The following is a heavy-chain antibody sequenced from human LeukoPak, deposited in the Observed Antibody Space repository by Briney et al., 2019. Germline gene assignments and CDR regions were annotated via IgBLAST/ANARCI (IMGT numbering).Heavy chain of an antibody. J-gene: IGHJ5*02. CDR2: IIPILGIA. D-gene: IGHD3-9*01. CDR1: GGTFSSYA. V-gene: IGHV1-69*04. Sequence: SVKVSCKASGGTFSSYAISWVRQAPGQGLEWMGRIIPILGIANYAQKFQGRVTITADKSTSTAYMELSSLRSEDTAVYFCARDDYDILTHMTNWFDPWGQGTLVTVSS. CDR3: ARDDYDILTHMTNWFDP.